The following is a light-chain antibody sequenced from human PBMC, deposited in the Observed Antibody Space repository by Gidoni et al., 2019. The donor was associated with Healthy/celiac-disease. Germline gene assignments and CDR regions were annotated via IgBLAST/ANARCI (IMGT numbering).Light chain of an antibody. V-gene: IGLV2-8*01. J-gene: IGLJ2*01. CDR1: SSDVGGYNY. CDR3: SSYAGSNTYVV. Sequence: QSALTQPPSASGSPGQSVTISCPETSSDVGGYNYVSWYQQNPGKAPKLMIDEVSKRPSGVPDRFAGAKSSNTASLTVSGLQAEDEADYYCSSYAGSNTYVVFGGGTKLTVL. CDR2: EVS.